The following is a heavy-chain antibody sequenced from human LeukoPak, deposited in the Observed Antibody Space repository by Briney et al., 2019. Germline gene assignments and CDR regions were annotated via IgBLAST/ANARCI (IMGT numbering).Heavy chain of an antibody. D-gene: IGHD2-15*01. CDR1: GFIFSNHA. CDR3: AKGSSASCYSSVNF. CDR2: ISGSGDST. Sequence: GGSLRLSCEASGFIFSNHAMYWVRQAPGKGLEWVSVISGSGDSTFYTDFVKGRFTISRDDSKNTLYLQMSSLRADDTAVYYCAKGSSASCYSSVNFWGQGTLVTVSS. V-gene: IGHV3-23*01. J-gene: IGHJ4*02.